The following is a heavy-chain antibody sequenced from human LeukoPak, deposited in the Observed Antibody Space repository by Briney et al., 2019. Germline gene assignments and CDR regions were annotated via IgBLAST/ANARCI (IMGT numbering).Heavy chain of an antibody. CDR1: GYSFTNSW. D-gene: IGHD6-19*01. CDR3: ARAVRGWAFDY. CDR2: IYPDDSDT. V-gene: IGHV5-51*01. J-gene: IGHJ4*02. Sequence: GESLQISCKGSGYSFTNSWIGWVRQMPGKGLEWMGIIYPDDSDTRYSPSFQGQVTISADKSISTAYLQWSSLKASDSAIYFCARAVRGWAFDYWGQGTLVTVSS.